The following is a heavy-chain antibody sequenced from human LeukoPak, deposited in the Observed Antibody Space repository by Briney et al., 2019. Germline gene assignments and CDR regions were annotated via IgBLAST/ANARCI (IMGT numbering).Heavy chain of an antibody. CDR1: GFTLSSYW. V-gene: IGHV3-74*01. CDR2: INNDGSST. J-gene: IGHJ6*03. Sequence: SGGSLRLSCGASGFTLSSYWMHWVRQAPGKGLVWVSRINNDGSSTSYADSVQGRFTISRDNAKNTLYLQMNSLRAEDTALYYCARVARGDYYYYYMDVWGKGTTVTVSS. CDR3: ARVARGDYYYYYMDV. D-gene: IGHD3-10*01.